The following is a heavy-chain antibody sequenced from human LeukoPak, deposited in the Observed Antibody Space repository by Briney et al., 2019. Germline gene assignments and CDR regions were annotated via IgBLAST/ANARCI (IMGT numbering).Heavy chain of an antibody. CDR2: IKHDGSEK. V-gene: IGHV3-7*01. J-gene: IGHJ4*02. Sequence: GGSLRLSCVASGFTFNTYWMSWVRQAPGKGLQWVANIKHDGSEKYYVDSVMGRFSISRDNAKNSLYLEMNSLRADDTAVYYCARDSWGEDYKGGLGGQGTLVIVSS. CDR3: ARDSWGEDYKGGL. CDR1: GFTFNTYW. D-gene: IGHD5-24*01.